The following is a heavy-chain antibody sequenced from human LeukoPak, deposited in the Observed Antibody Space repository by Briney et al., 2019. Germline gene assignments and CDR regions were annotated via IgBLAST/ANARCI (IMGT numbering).Heavy chain of an antibody. CDR2: IKRKSDGGTT. CDR1: GLTFSNAW. V-gene: IGHV3-15*01. J-gene: IGHJ4*02. Sequence: KPGGSLRLSCAASGLTFSNAWMSWVRQAPGKGLEWVGRIKRKSDGGTTDYAAPVKGRSTISRDDSKNTLYLQMNSLKSEDTAVYYCTTELDIRPNHYWGQGTLVTVSS. CDR3: TTELDIRPNHY. D-gene: IGHD3-22*01.